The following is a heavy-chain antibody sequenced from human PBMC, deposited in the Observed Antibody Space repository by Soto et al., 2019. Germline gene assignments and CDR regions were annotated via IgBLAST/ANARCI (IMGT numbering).Heavy chain of an antibody. D-gene: IGHD4-17*01. CDR2: ISSSSSTI. CDR3: ARDPDSGLIFFDP. J-gene: IGHJ5*02. Sequence: EVQLVESGGGLVQPGGSLRLSCAASGFTFSSYSMNWVRQAPGKGLEWVSYISSSSSTIYYADSVKGRFTISRDNAKNSLYLQMTSLRAEDTAVYYCARDPDSGLIFFDPLRQGTLVTVSS. V-gene: IGHV3-48*01. CDR1: GFTFSSYS.